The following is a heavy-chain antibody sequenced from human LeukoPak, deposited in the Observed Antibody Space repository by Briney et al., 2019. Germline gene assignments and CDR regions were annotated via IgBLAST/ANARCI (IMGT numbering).Heavy chain of an antibody. V-gene: IGHV3-9*01. CDR2: INWNSGSI. CDR1: GFTFDDYA. Sequence: PGGSLRLSCAASGFTFDDYAMHWVRQAPGKGLEWVSGINWNSGSIDQADSVKGRFSISRDNDKNSLHLQMNSLRVEDTALYFCVRLSHYDSGTYSGYSREFDYWGRGTLVTVSS. D-gene: IGHD3-10*01. J-gene: IGHJ4*02. CDR3: VRLSHYDSGTYSGYSREFDY.